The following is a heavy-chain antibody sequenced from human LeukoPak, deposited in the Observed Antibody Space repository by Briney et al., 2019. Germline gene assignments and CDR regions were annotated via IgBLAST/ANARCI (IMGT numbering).Heavy chain of an antibody. CDR3: ARSRTRGLYCSSTSCYNPCDAFDI. CDR1: GYTFTSYG. J-gene: IGHJ3*02. Sequence: GASVKVSFKASGYTFTSYGISWVRQAPGQGLEWMGWISAYNGNTNYAQKLQGRVTMTTDTSTSTAYMELRSLRSDDTAVYYCARSRTRGLYCSSTSCYNPCDAFDIWGQGTMVTVSS. D-gene: IGHD2-2*02. CDR2: ISAYNGNT. V-gene: IGHV1-18*01.